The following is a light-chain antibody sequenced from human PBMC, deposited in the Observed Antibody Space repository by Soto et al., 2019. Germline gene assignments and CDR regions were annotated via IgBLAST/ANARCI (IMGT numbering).Light chain of an antibody. CDR2: DAS. CDR3: QQYDNLPPYT. V-gene: IGKV1-33*01. J-gene: IGKJ2*01. Sequence: DIQMTQSPSYLSASVGDRVTITCQASQDISNYLNWYQQKPGKAPKLLIYDASNLETGVPSGFSGSGSGTDFTFTISSLQPEDIATYYCQQYDNLPPYTFGQGTKLEIK. CDR1: QDISNY.